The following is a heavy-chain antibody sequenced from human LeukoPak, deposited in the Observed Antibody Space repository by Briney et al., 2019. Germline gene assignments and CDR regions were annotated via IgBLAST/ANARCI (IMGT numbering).Heavy chain of an antibody. D-gene: IGHD4-17*01. CDR1: GYTFTSYG. CDR3: ARDSARHYGDYDRGDAFDI. CDR2: ISAYNGST. J-gene: IGHJ3*02. Sequence: ASVKVSCKASGYTFTSYGISWVRQAPGQGLEWMGWISAYNGSTNYAQKLQGRVTMTTDTSTSTAYMELRSLRSDDTAVYYCARDSARHYGDYDRGDAFDIWGQGTMVTVSS. V-gene: IGHV1-18*01.